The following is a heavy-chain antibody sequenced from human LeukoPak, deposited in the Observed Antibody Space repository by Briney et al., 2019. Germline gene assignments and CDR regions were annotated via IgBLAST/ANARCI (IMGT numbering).Heavy chain of an antibody. CDR2: GDPEDGET. CDR1: GYTPTVLS. J-gene: IGHJ3*02. D-gene: IGHD3-10*01. V-gene: IGHV1-24*01. Sequence: ASVKVSCKVSGYTPTVLSMHWVRQAPGQGLEWMGGGDPEDGETIYAQKFQGRVTMTDDTSTDTAYTELSSLRSEDTAVYYCATSFSLNSGGAFDIWGQGTMVTVSS. CDR3: ATSFSLNSGGAFDI.